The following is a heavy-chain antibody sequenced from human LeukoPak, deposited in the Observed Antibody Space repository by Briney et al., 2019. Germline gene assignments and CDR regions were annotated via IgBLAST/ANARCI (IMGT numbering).Heavy chain of an antibody. Sequence: SVQVSCKASGGTFSSYAISWVRQAPGQGLEWMGGIIPIFGTANYAQKLQGRVTITADESTSTAYMEMSSLRSEDTAVYYCARLGLNFDSSGDFDYWGQGTLVTVSS. D-gene: IGHD3-22*01. J-gene: IGHJ4*02. CDR2: IIPIFGTA. CDR3: ARLGLNFDSSGDFDY. V-gene: IGHV1-69*01. CDR1: GGTFSSYA.